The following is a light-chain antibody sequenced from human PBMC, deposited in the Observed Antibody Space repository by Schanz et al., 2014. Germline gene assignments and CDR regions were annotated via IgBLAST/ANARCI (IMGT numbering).Light chain of an antibody. V-gene: IGLV2-11*01. J-gene: IGLJ3*02. Sequence: QSVLTQPRSVSGSPGQSVTISCTGTSNDIGDYNYVSWYQQHPGKAPKVMIYDVNKRPSGVPDRFSGSKSGNTASLTISGLQAEDEADYYCCSYAGSSTFVFGGGTKLTVL. CDR3: CSYAGSSTFV. CDR2: DVN. CDR1: SNDIGDYNY.